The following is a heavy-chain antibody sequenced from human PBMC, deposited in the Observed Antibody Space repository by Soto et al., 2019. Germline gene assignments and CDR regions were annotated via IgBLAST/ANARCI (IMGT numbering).Heavy chain of an antibody. CDR2: ISGSGGST. CDR1: GFTFSSYA. V-gene: IGHV3-23*01. CDR3: AKGPAANYDGSGQNYNTPMDV. D-gene: IGHD3-22*01. Sequence: EVQLLESGGGLVQPGGSLRLSCAASGFTFSSYAMSWVRQAPGKGLEWVSAISGSGGSTYYADSVKGRFTISRDNSKNALYLEMNSLRAEDTAVYYCAKGPAANYDGSGQNYNTPMDVWGQGTTVTVSS. J-gene: IGHJ6*02.